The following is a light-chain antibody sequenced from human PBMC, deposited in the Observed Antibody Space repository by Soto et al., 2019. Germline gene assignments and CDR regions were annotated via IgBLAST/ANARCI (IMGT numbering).Light chain of an antibody. J-gene: IGKJ1*01. CDR1: QSVSSSY. V-gene: IGKV3-20*01. CDR2: GAS. Sequence: EIVLTQSPGTLSLSPGERATLSCRASQSVSSSYLAWYQQKPGQAPRLLIYGASSRAAGIPGRFSGSGSGTDFTLTISRLEPEDFAVYYCQHYVTSLTTFGQGTKVDIK. CDR3: QHYVTSLTT.